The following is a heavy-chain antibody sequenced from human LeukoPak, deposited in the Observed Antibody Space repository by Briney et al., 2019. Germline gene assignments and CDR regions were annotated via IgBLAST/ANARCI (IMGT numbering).Heavy chain of an antibody. CDR2: INHSGST. Sequence: SETLSLTCAVYGGSFSGYYWSWIRQPPGKGLEWIGEINHSGSTNYNPSLKSRVTISVDTSKNQFSLKLSSVTAADTAVYYCARGYDAFDIWGRGTMVTVSS. CDR3: ARGYDAFDI. V-gene: IGHV4-34*01. J-gene: IGHJ3*02. CDR1: GGSFSGYY.